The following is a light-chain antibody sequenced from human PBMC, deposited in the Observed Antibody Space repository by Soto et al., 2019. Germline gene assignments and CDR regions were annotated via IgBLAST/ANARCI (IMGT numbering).Light chain of an antibody. J-gene: IGKJ5*01. CDR1: QSVSSY. CDR3: QQRSNWIT. CDR2: AAS. V-gene: IGKV3-11*01. Sequence: EIVLTQSPATLSLSPGERATLSCRASQSVSSYLAWYQQKPGQAPRLLIYAASNRATGIPARFSGSGSGTDFTLTSSSLEPEDFAVYYCQQRSNWITFGQGTRLEIK.